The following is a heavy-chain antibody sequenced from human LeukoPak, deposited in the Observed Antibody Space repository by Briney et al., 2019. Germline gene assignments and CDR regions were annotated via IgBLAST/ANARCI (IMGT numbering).Heavy chain of an antibody. CDR2: IYYSGST. D-gene: IGHD3-10*01. J-gene: IGHJ4*02. CDR3: ARGGGSTMVRGVISDYFDY. Sequence: SETLSLTCTVSGGSISSGDYCWSWIRQPPGKGLEWIGYIYYSGSTYYNPSLKSRVTISVDTSKNQFSLKLGSVTAADTAVYYCARGGGSTMVRGVISDYFDYWGQGTLVTVSS. V-gene: IGHV4-30-4*08. CDR1: GGSISSGDYC.